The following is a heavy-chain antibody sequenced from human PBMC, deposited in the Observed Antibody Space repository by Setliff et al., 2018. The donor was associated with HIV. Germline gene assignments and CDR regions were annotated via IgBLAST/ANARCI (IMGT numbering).Heavy chain of an antibody. J-gene: IGHJ4*02. CDR1: GYTFFEYY. Sequence: GASVKVSCKASGYTFFEYYMFWLRQAPGQGLEGLGWINPYNGATKSAHKFQGRVTVTRDTSITTTYMELTRLTSDDTAIYYCARAPIYCGGDCYLFDYWGQGTLVTVSS. CDR2: INPYNGAT. CDR3: ARAPIYCGGDCYLFDY. V-gene: IGHV1-2*02. D-gene: IGHD2-21*02.